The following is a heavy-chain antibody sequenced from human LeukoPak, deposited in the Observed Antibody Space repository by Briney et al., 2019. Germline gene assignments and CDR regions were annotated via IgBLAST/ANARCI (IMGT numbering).Heavy chain of an antibody. Sequence: SETLSLTCAVYGGSFSGYYWSWIRQPPGKGLEWVGEINHSGSTNYNPSLKSRVTISVDTSKNQFSLKLSSVTAADTAVYYCAREKGVVPAAIEFDYWGQGTLVTVSS. V-gene: IGHV4-34*01. J-gene: IGHJ4*02. D-gene: IGHD2-2*01. CDR2: INHSGST. CDR1: GGSFSGYY. CDR3: AREKGVVPAAIEFDY.